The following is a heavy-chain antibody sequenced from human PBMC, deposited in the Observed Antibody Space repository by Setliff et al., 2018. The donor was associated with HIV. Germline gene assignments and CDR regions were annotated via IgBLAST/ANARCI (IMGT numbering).Heavy chain of an antibody. D-gene: IGHD3-22*01. CDR2: ISGGGGGS. Sequence: PGGSLRLSCAASGITFSTYAMSWVRQAPGKWLEWVSAISGGGGGSYYTHSVKGRFTISRDNSKNTLYLQMTSLRDEDTAVYYCAKDQRGGGYLLCDAFDIWGQGTVVTVSS. CDR3: AKDQRGGGYLLCDAFDI. V-gene: IGHV3-23*01. J-gene: IGHJ3*02. CDR1: GITFSTYA.